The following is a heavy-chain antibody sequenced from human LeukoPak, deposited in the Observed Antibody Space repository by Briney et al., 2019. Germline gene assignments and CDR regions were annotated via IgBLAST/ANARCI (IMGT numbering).Heavy chain of an antibody. Sequence: GGSLRLSCAASGFTFSSYAMSWVRQAPGKGLEWVSGISDGGRLMYYADSVKGRFTISRDNSKNTLYLQMNSLRAEDTAVYYCAIHPIKQQLVLVDYWGQGTLVTVSS. CDR2: ISDGGRLM. D-gene: IGHD6-13*01. V-gene: IGHV3-23*01. CDR1: GFTFSSYA. CDR3: AIHPIKQQLVLVDY. J-gene: IGHJ4*02.